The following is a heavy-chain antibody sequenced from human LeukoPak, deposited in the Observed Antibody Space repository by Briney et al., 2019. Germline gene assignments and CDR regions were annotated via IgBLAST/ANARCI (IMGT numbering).Heavy chain of an antibody. CDR1: GYSFTSYW. J-gene: IGHJ6*02. Sequence: GESLKISCKGSGYSFTSYWIGWVRQMPGKGLEWMGIIYPGDSDTRYSPSFQGQVTISADKSISTAYLQWSSLKASDTAVYYCARHIAVAGTDYYYYYGMDVWGQGTTVTVSS. V-gene: IGHV5-51*01. CDR2: IYPGDSDT. D-gene: IGHD6-19*01. CDR3: ARHIAVAGTDYYYYYGMDV.